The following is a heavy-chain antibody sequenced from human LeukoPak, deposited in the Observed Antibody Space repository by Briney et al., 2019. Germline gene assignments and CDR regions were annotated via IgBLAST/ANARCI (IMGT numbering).Heavy chain of an antibody. V-gene: IGHV3-48*01. Sequence: PGGSLRLSCAASGFTFSSYSMNWVRQAPGKGLEWVSYISSSSSTIYYADSVKGRFTTSRDNAKNSLYLQMNSLRAEDTAVYYCARFFREWLYNFDYWGQGTLVTVSS. CDR3: ARFFREWLYNFDY. J-gene: IGHJ4*02. CDR1: GFTFSSYS. CDR2: ISSSSSTI. D-gene: IGHD3-3*01.